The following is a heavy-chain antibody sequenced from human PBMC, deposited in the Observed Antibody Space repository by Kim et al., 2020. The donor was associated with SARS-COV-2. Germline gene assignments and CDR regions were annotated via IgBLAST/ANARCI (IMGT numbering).Heavy chain of an antibody. CDR3: ARDQDLELEIDY. Sequence: GGSLRLSCAASGFTFSSYGMHWVRQAPGKGLEWVALIWYDGSNKYYADSVKGRFTISRDNSKNTLYLQMNSLRAEDTAVYYCARDQDLELEIDYWGQGTLVTVSS. D-gene: IGHD1-26*01. CDR2: IWYDGSNK. CDR1: GFTFSSYG. J-gene: IGHJ4*02. V-gene: IGHV3-33*01.